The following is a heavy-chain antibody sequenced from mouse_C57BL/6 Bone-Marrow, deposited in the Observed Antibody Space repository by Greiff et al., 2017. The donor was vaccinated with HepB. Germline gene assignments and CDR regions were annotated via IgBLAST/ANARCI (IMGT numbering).Heavy chain of an antibody. D-gene: IGHD2-3*01. V-gene: IGHV1-81*01. CDR1: GYTFTSYG. CDR2: IYPRSGNT. J-gene: IGHJ1*03. CDR3: AREGDGYLGYFDV. Sequence: QVQLQQSGAELARPGASVKLSCKASGYTFTSYGISWVKQRTGQGLEWIGEIYPRSGNTYYNEKFKGKATLTADKSSGTAYMELRSLTSEDSAVYFCAREGDGYLGYFDVWGTGTTVTVSS.